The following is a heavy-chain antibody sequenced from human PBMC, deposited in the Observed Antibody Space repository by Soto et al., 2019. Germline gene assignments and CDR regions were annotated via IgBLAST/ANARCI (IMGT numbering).Heavy chain of an antibody. CDR1: GYSFTTCW. D-gene: IGHD3-22*01. V-gene: IGHV5-10-1*01. CDR2: IDPSDSYS. Sequence: GKPPQISCKASGYSFTTCWIGWVRQMPRKGLEWMGRIDPSDSYSNYNPSFNGHVIMSVDKSTSTAFLQWSSLKASDTAIYYCARPLGGDSSGYYSAYYALDVWGQGTTVTVSS. CDR3: ARPLGGDSSGYYSAYYALDV. J-gene: IGHJ6*02.